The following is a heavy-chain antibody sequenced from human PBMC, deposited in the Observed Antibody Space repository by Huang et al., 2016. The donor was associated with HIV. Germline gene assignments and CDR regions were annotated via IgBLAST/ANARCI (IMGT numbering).Heavy chain of an antibody. V-gene: IGHV4-34*02. CDR3: ARQWTILEWLLGLDV. Sequence: QMQLQQRGAGLLKPSETLSLTCGVSGGSFTGNYLTWIRQAPGKGLAWIGEVNDSRATTYTPSLNGRVTIALDKSNRELSLNLRSVTAADTAVYYCARQWTILEWLLGLDVWGQGTTVIVSS. J-gene: IGHJ6*02. CDR1: GGSFTGNY. CDR2: VNDSRAT. D-gene: IGHD3-3*01.